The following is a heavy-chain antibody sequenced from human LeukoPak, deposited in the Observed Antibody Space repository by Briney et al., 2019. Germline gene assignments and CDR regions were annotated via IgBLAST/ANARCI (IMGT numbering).Heavy chain of an antibody. CDR3: VRHNHMDV. J-gene: IGHJ6*02. CDR1: GYTFTTYS. V-gene: IGHV1-46*01. Sequence: ASVKVSCKASGYTFTTYSMHWVRQAPGQGLEWMAIIHLSVGSVDYTQKFQGRVTVTRDTSTSTVYMEVNSLRSDDTAVYYCVRHNHMDVWGQGTMVIVSS. CDR2: IHLSVGSV.